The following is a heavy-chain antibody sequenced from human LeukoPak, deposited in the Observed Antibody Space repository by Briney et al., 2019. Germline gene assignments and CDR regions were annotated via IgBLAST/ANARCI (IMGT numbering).Heavy chain of an antibody. CDR2: ICPDGTVT. J-gene: IGHJ4*02. Sequence: GGSLRLSCAASGFTFSIYCMHWVRQAPGKGPMWVSRICPDGTVTNYADSVKARFTISRDNARNTVYLQMNSLRAEDTAVYYCAKVNDLGDFDYWGQGTLVTVSS. CDR3: AKVNDLGDFDY. V-gene: IGHV3-74*01. CDR1: GFTFSIYC. D-gene: IGHD1-1*01.